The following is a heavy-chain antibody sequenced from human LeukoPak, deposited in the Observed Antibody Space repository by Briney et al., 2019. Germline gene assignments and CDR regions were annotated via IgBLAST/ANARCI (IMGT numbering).Heavy chain of an antibody. J-gene: IGHJ6*02. V-gene: IGHV3-30*18. CDR2: ISYDGSNK. Sequence: YPGGSLRLSCAASGFTFSSYGMHWVRQAPGKGLEWVAVISYDGSNKYYADSVKGRFTISRDNSKNTLYLQMNSLRAEDTAVYYCANLDAEYGMDVWGQGTTVTVSS. CDR1: GFTFSSYG. D-gene: IGHD5-18*01. CDR3: ANLDAEYGMDV.